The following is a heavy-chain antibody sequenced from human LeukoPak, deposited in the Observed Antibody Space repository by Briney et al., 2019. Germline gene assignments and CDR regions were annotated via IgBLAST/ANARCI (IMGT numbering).Heavy chain of an antibody. D-gene: IGHD6-19*01. CDR1: GYTFTSYY. Sequence: ASLKVSCKASGYTFTSYYIHWVRQAPGEGLEWMGIINPSGGSTSYAQKFQGRVTMTRDMSTSTVYMELSSLRSEDTAVYYCARGVSIVLSGTAIDYWGQGTLVTVSS. V-gene: IGHV1-46*01. CDR3: ARGVSIVLSGTAIDY. J-gene: IGHJ4*02. CDR2: INPSGGST.